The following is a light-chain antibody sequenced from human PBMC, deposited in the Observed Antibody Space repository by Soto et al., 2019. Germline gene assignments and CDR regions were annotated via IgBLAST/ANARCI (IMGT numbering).Light chain of an antibody. Sequence: DIVLTQSPGTLSLSPRERATLSCRASQSVSSSYLAWYQQKPGQAPRLLIYGPSSRATSITDRFSGSGSGTNFTLTISRPEPEEFAEYYCQQYGSAPPTFGQGTKVEIK. CDR3: QQYGSAPPT. V-gene: IGKV3-20*01. CDR1: QSVSSSY. J-gene: IGKJ1*01. CDR2: GPS.